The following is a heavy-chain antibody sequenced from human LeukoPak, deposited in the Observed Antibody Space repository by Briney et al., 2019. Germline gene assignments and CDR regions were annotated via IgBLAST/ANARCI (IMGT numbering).Heavy chain of an antibody. D-gene: IGHD7-27*01. CDR1: GFTVSSNY. Sequence: GVPPRLSCAASGFTVSSNYMSWVRQAPGKGLEWVSVIYSSGTTYYADSVKGRFTISRDNSKNTFSLQMNSLRAEDTALYYCARGRTGLLDYWGQGTLVTVSS. J-gene: IGHJ4*02. V-gene: IGHV3-66*01. CDR2: IYSSGTT. CDR3: ARGRTGLLDY.